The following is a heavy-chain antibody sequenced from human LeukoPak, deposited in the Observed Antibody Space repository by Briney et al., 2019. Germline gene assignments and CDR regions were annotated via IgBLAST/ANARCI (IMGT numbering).Heavy chain of an antibody. CDR3: AKDSRYTTYDFWSGYTIDY. D-gene: IGHD3-3*01. Sequence: ASVKVSCKASGGTFSSYAISWVRQAPGQGLEWMGGIIPIFGTANYAQKFQGRVTITADESTSTAYMELSSLRAEDTAVYYCAKDSRYTTYDFWSGYTIDYWGQGTLVTVSS. CDR2: IIPIFGTA. CDR1: GGTFSSYA. J-gene: IGHJ4*02. V-gene: IGHV1-69*13.